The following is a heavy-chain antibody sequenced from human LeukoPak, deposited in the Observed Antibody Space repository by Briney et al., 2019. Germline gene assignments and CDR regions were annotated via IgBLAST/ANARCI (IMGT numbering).Heavy chain of an antibody. J-gene: IGHJ4*02. CDR3: ARVRPHYYDSSGYYYDY. D-gene: IGHD3-22*01. CDR1: GFTFSSYD. Sequence: GGSLRLSCAASGFTFSSYDMHWVRQATGKGLEWVSAIGTAGDTYYPGSVKGRFTISRENAKNSLYLQMNSLRAGDTAVYYCARVRPHYYDSSGYYYDYWGQGTLVTVSS. CDR2: IGTAGDT. V-gene: IGHV3-13*01.